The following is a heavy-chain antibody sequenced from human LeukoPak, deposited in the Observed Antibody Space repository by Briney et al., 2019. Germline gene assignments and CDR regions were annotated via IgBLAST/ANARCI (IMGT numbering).Heavy chain of an antibody. J-gene: IGHJ4*02. Sequence: SETLSLTCTVSGGSISSGDYYWSWIRQPPGKGLEWIGYIYYSGSTYYNPSLKSRVPISVDTSKNQFSLKLSSVTAADTAVYYCARVGTLYYDSSGYCDYWGQGTLVTVSS. CDR3: ARVGTLYYDSSGYCDY. D-gene: IGHD3-22*01. CDR2: IYYSGST. CDR1: GGSISSGDYY. V-gene: IGHV4-30-4*01.